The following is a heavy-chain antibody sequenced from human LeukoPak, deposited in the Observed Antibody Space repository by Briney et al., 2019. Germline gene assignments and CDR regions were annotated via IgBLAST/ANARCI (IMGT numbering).Heavy chain of an antibody. J-gene: IGHJ6*02. Sequence: GGSLRLSCAASGFTFSSYSMNWVRQAPGKGLEWASYISSSSSTIYYADSVKGRFTISRDNAKNSLYLQMNSLRAEDTAVYYCASVRGRYYGMDVWGQGTTVTVSS. CDR2: ISSSSSTI. D-gene: IGHD3-10*01. CDR3: ASVRGRYYGMDV. V-gene: IGHV3-48*01. CDR1: GFTFSSYS.